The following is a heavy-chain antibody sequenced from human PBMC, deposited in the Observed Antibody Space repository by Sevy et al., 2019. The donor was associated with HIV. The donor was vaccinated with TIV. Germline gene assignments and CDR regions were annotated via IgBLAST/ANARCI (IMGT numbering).Heavy chain of an antibody. J-gene: IGHJ4*02. D-gene: IGHD6-13*01. CDR2: ISPTGGTT. CDR3: AKDLEQQLGPDY. V-gene: IGHV3-23*01. Sequence: GSLRLSCAASGFTFSSYDMSWVRQAPGKGLEWVSGISPTGGTTHYVESVKGRFIISRDNSKKTLFLQMNSLRAEDTALYYCAKDLEQQLGPDYWGQGTQVTVSS. CDR1: GFTFSSYD.